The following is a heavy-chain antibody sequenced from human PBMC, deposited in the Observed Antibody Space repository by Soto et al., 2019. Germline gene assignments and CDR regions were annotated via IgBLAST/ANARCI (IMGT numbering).Heavy chain of an antibody. CDR2: IYYSGST. V-gene: IGHV4-39*07. D-gene: IGHD1-26*01. CDR3: ARRYGSAIDY. J-gene: IGHJ4*02. CDR1: GGSISSSRYY. Sequence: SETLSLTCTVSGGSISSSRYYWGWIRQPPGKGLEWIGNIYYSGSTNCNPSLKSRVTISVDTSKNQFSLKLSSVTAADTAVYYCARRYGSAIDYWGQGTLVTVSS.